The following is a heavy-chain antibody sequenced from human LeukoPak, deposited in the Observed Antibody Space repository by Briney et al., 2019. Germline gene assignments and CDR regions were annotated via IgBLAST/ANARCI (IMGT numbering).Heavy chain of an antibody. V-gene: IGHV3-23*01. CDR1: GFTFSNYA. CDR3: ATEKGDSPDY. J-gene: IGHJ4*02. D-gene: IGHD3-16*01. CDR2: LSGSGSNT. Sequence: GGSLGLSCAASGFTFSNYAMAWVRQAPGKGLEWVSGLSGSGSNTFYTDSLKGRFTISRDNPKNTLYLQMNSLRADDTAVYYCATEKGDSPDYWGQGTLVTVSS.